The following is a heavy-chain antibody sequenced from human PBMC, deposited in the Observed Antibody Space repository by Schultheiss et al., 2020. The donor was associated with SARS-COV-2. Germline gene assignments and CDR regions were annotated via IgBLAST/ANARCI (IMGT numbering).Heavy chain of an antibody. J-gene: IGHJ5*02. CDR2: INPNSGGT. V-gene: IGHV1-2*02. CDR3: ARVGYYYDSSGAYNWFDP. D-gene: IGHD3-22*01. Sequence: ASVKVSCKSSGYTFTSYYMHWVRQAPGQGLEWMGWINPNSGGTNYAQKFQGRVTMTEDTSTDTAYMELSSLRSEDTAVYYCARVGYYYDSSGAYNWFDPWGQGTLVTVSS. CDR1: GYTFTSYY.